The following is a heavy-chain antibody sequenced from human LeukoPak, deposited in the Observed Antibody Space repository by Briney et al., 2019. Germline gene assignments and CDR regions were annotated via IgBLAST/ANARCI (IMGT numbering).Heavy chain of an antibody. J-gene: IGHJ4*02. D-gene: IGHD3-10*01. V-gene: IGHV4-4*07. CDR2: IYTSGST. CDR1: GGSISSYY. CDR3: ARGTYYYGSGSCPYFDY. Sequence: PSETLSLTCTVSGGSISSYYWSWIRQPAGKGLEWIGRIYTSGSTNYNPSLKSRVTMSVDTSKNQFPLKLSSVTAADTAVYYCARGTYYYGSGSCPYFDYWGQGTLVTVSS.